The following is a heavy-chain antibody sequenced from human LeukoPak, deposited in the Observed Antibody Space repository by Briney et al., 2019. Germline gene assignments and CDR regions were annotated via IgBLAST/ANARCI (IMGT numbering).Heavy chain of an antibody. Sequence: PGGSLRLSCAASGFTFSSYSMNWVRQAPGKGLEWVSSISSSSSYIYYADSVKGRFTISRDNSKNTLYLQMNSLRAEDTAVYYCAKGPHFKRFLEWLLGDYWGQGTLVTVSS. CDR2: ISSSSSYI. V-gene: IGHV3-21*01. J-gene: IGHJ4*02. D-gene: IGHD3-3*01. CDR3: AKGPHFKRFLEWLLGDY. CDR1: GFTFSSYS.